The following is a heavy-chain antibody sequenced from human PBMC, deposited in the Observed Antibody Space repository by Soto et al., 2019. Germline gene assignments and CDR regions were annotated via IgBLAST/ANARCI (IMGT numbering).Heavy chain of an antibody. CDR1: GFTFSSYA. Sequence: LRLSCAASGFTFSSYAMSWVRQAPGKGLEWVSAISGSGGSTYYADSVKGRFTISRDNSKNTLYLQMNSLRAEDTAVYYCAKETAITMVRGVNWFDPWGQGTLVTVSS. CDR3: AKETAITMVRGVNWFDP. J-gene: IGHJ5*02. CDR2: ISGSGGST. D-gene: IGHD3-10*01. V-gene: IGHV3-23*01.